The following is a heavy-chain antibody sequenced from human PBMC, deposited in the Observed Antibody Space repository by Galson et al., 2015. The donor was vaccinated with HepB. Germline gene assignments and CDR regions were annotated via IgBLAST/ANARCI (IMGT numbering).Heavy chain of an antibody. CDR2: INAGNGNT. CDR1: GYTFTSYA. D-gene: IGHD6-19*01. CDR3: ARGRRIAVAGNIFYFDY. V-gene: IGHV1-3*01. J-gene: IGHJ4*02. Sequence: SVKVSCKASGYTFTSYAMHWVRQAPGQRLEWMGWINAGNGNTKYSQKFQGRVTITRDTSASTAYMELSSLRSEDTAVYYCARGRRIAVAGNIFYFDYWGQGTLVTVSS.